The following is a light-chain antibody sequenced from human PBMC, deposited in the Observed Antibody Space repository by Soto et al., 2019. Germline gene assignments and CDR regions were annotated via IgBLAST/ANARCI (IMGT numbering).Light chain of an antibody. V-gene: IGKV3D-15*02. CDR3: QQYGSSPWT. CDR2: DIS. CDR1: QSVSSN. J-gene: IGKJ1*01. Sequence: EIVMTQSPATLSVSPGERATLSCRASQSVSSNLAWYQQKPGQAPSLLIYDISARATGIPTRFSGSGSGTEFTLTISSLQSEDFAVYYCQQYGSSPWTFGQGTKVDIK.